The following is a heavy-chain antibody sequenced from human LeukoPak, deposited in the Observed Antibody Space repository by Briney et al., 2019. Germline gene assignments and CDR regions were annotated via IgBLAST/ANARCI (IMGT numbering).Heavy chain of an antibody. CDR3: AKGGYSYAYGMDV. Sequence: GGSLRLSYAASGFTFDDYAMHWVRQAPGKGLEWVSGISWNSGSIGYADSVKGRFTISRDNAKNSLYLQMNSLRAEDTALYYCAKGGYSYAYGMDVWGQGTTVTVSS. J-gene: IGHJ6*02. CDR1: GFTFDDYA. CDR2: ISWNSGSI. D-gene: IGHD5-18*01. V-gene: IGHV3-9*01.